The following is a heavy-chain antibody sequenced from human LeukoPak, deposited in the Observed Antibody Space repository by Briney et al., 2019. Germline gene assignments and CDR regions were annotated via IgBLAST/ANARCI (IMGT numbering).Heavy chain of an antibody. J-gene: IGHJ6*02. CDR2: IIPIVGTA. CDR1: GGTFSSYA. CDR3: ARLSIRRSYYYYGMDV. D-gene: IGHD3-10*01. V-gene: IGHV1-69*13. Sequence: GASVKVSCKASGGTFSSYAISWVRQAPGQGLEWMGGIIPIVGTANYAQKFQGRVTSTADESTSTAYMELSSLRSEDTAVYYCARLSIRRSYYYYGMDVWGQGITVTVSS.